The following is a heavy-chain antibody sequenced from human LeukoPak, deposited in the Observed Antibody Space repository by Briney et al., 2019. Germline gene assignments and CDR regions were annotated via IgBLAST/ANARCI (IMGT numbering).Heavy chain of an antibody. V-gene: IGHV3-21*01. CDR1: GFTFSSYS. J-gene: IGHJ4*02. Sequence: GGCLRLSCAASGFTFSSYSMNWVRQAPGKGLEWVSSISSSSSYIYYADSVKGRFTISRDNAKNSLYLQMNSLRAEDTAVYYCARTPTPYCGGDCYDFDYWGQGTLVTVSS. CDR3: ARTPTPYCGGDCYDFDY. CDR2: ISSSSSYI. D-gene: IGHD2-21*02.